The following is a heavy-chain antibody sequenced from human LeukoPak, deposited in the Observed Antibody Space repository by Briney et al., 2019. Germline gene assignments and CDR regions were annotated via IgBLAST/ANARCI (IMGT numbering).Heavy chain of an antibody. CDR3: ARDREEWLPLDY. CDR1: GYTFTSYY. CDR2: INPSGGST. Sequence: ASVKVSCKASGYTFTSYYMHWVRQAPGQGLEWMGIINPSGGSTSYAQKFQGRVTVTRDTSTSTVYMELSSLRSEDTAVYYCARDREEWLPLDYWGQGTLVTVSS. D-gene: IGHD6-19*01. J-gene: IGHJ4*02. V-gene: IGHV1-46*01.